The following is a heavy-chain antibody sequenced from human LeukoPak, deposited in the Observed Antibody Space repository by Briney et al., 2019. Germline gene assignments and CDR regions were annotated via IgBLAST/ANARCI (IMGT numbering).Heavy chain of an antibody. J-gene: IGHJ4*02. CDR1: GGSISSSSYY. V-gene: IGHV4-39*07. Sequence: SETLSLTCTVSGGSISSSSYYWGWIRQPPGKGLEWIGSIYYSGSTYYNPSLKSRVTISVDTSKNQFSLKLSSVTAADTAVYYCARGSGTKDYWGQGTLVTVSS. CDR2: IYYSGST. CDR3: ARGSGTKDY.